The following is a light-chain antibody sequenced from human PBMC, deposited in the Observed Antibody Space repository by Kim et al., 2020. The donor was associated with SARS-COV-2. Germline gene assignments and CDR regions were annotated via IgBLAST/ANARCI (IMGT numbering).Light chain of an antibody. Sequence: RGKEARITCGGNNIGSKSVHWNQQKPGQATVLAIYYDTDRPSGIRERFSGYNAGNTATLTISRVEGGDEADYYCQVWDSTSDHWVFGGGTQLTVL. CDR1: NIGSKS. J-gene: IGLJ3*02. CDR2: YDT. CDR3: QVWDSTSDHWV. V-gene: IGLV3-21*04.